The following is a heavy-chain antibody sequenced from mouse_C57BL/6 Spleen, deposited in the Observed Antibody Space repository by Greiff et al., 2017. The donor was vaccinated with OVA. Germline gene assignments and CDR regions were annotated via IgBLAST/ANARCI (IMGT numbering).Heavy chain of an antibody. Sequence: VQLKESGGGLVKPGGSLKLSCAASGFTFSSYAMSWVRQTPEKRLEWVATISDGGSYTYYPDNVKGRFTISRDNAKNNLYLQMSHLKSEDTAMYYCARDPQLYYFDYWGQGTTLTVSS. D-gene: IGHD3-1*01. CDR1: GFTFSSYA. J-gene: IGHJ2*01. V-gene: IGHV5-4*01. CDR3: ARDPQLYYFDY. CDR2: ISDGGSYT.